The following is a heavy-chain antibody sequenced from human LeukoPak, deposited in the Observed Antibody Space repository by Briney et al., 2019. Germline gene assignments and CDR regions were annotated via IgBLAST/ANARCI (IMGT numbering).Heavy chain of an antibody. CDR3: ARFYGDRHYSDY. D-gene: IGHD4-17*01. J-gene: IGHJ4*02. Sequence: GGSLRLSCAASGFTFSTYWMHWVRQAPGKGLEWVSVIYSGGSTYYADSVKGRFTISRDNSKNTLYLQMNSLRAEDTAVYYCARFYGDRHYSDYWGQGTLVTVSS. V-gene: IGHV3-66*01. CDR1: GFTFSTYW. CDR2: IYSGGST.